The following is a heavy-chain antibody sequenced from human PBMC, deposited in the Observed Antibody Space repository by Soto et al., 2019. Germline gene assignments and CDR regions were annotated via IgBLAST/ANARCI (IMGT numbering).Heavy chain of an antibody. J-gene: IGHJ4*02. CDR1: GFTLGNYW. V-gene: IGHV3-74*03. D-gene: IGHD5-12*01. Sequence: GGSLRLSCAASGFTLGNYWMFWVRQGAGRGLVRVSGIKSDGSSTMYADSVKGRFTISRDSAKNTLYLQMNSLRAEDTAVYYCASGLIGATNYWGQGTLVTVSS. CDR2: IKSDGSST. CDR3: ASGLIGATNY.